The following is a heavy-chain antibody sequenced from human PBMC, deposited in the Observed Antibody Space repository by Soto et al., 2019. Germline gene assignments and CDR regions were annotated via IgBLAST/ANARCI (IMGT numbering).Heavy chain of an antibody. CDR3: ARDLGYGLMN. D-gene: IGHD2-15*01. J-gene: IGHJ4*02. V-gene: IGHV1-69*12. Sequence: QVQLVQSGAEVKKPGSSVRVSCKASGGIFTSFGFNWVRQAPGQGLEWMGGIIPMIGLTNHSQKLQDRINMNADASTYTVDMDLSSLTSDDTAIEYCARDLGYGLMNWGQGTLVTVSA. CDR2: IIPMIGLT. CDR1: GGIFTSFG.